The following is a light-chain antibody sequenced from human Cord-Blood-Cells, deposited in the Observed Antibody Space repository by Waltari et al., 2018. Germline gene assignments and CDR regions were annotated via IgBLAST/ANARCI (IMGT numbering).Light chain of an antibody. CDR1: QSVSSY. V-gene: IGKV3-11*01. CDR2: DAS. CDR3: QQRSNWPKLT. J-gene: IGKJ4*01. Sequence: EIALTQSPATLSLSPGERATPPCRASQSVSSYLAWYQQKPGQAPRLLIYDASNRATGIPARFSGSGSGTDFTLTISSLEPEDFAVYYCQQRSNWPKLTFGGGTKVEIK.